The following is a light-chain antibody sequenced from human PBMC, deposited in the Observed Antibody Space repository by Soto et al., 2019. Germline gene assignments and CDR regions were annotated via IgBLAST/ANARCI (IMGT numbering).Light chain of an antibody. CDR2: AAS. CDR3: LQHNSYPVT. V-gene: IGKV1-17*01. J-gene: IGKJ1*01. Sequence: IQITESPSSLSASVGDRVTITCRASQGISSYLAWYQQKPGKAPKRLIYAASSLQSGVPSRFSGSGSGTEFTLTISSLQPEDFATYYCLQHNSYPVTFGQGTKVDIK. CDR1: QGISSY.